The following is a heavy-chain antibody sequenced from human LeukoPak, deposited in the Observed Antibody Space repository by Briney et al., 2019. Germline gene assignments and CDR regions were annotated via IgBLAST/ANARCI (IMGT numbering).Heavy chain of an antibody. Sequence: GGSLRLSCAASGFTFSSYTMHWVRQAPGKGLEYVSAISSNGGSTYYANSVKGRFTISRDNSKNTLYLQMNSLRAEDTAVYYCAKDRIVGATALYFDYWGQGTLVTVSS. CDR3: AKDRIVGATALYFDY. D-gene: IGHD1-26*01. CDR2: ISSNGGST. J-gene: IGHJ4*02. CDR1: GFTFSSYT. V-gene: IGHV3-64*01.